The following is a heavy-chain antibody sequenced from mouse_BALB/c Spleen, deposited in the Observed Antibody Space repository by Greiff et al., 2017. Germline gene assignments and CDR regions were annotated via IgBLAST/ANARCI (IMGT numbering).Heavy chain of an antibody. Sequence: EVKLQQSGTVLARPGASVKMSCKASGYSFTSYWMHWVKQRPGQGLEWIGAIYPGNSDTSYNQKFKGKAKLTAVTSASTAYMELSSLTNEDSAVYYCTREGNYSAWFAYWGQGTLVTVSA. V-gene: IGHV1-5*01. J-gene: IGHJ3*01. CDR2: IYPGNSDT. CDR1: GYSFTSYW. CDR3: TREGNYSAWFAY. D-gene: IGHD2-1*01.